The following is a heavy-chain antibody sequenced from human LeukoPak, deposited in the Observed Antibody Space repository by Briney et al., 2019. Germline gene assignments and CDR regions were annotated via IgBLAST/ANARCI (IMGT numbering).Heavy chain of an antibody. D-gene: IGHD3-3*01. CDR2: ISWNSGSI. CDR1: GFTFDDYA. CDR3: AKDSGGLTIFGVVRGGYFDY. Sequence: GGSLRLPCAASGFTFDDYAMHWVRQAPGKGLEWVSGISWNSGSIGYADSVKGRFTISRDNAKNSLYLQMNSLRAEDTALYYCAKDSGGLTIFGVVRGGYFDYWGQGTLVTVSS. V-gene: IGHV3-9*01. J-gene: IGHJ4*02.